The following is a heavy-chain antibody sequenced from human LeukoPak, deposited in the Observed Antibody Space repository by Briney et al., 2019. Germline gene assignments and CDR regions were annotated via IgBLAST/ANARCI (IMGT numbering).Heavy chain of an antibody. V-gene: IGHV4-34*01. CDR1: GGSFSGYY. Sequence: ETLSLSCAVYGGSFSGYYWCWIRPPPGEGLEWAGEINHSGSTNYNPSLKSRVTISVDTSKNQFSLKLSSVTAADTAVYYCASRHPAASGTPFDHWGQGTLVTVSS. CDR2: INHSGST. J-gene: IGHJ5*02. D-gene: IGHD1-14*01. CDR3: ASRHPAASGTPFDH.